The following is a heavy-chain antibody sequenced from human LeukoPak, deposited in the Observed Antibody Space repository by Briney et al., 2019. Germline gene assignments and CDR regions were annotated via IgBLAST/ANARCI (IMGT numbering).Heavy chain of an antibody. CDR3: AKAWRVVVVVPAWSDP. J-gene: IGHJ5*02. CDR1: GFTFSSYG. V-gene: IGHV3-30*02. CDR2: IRYDGSNK. D-gene: IGHD2-2*01. Sequence: GGSLRLSCAASGFTFSSYGMHWVRQAPGKGLEWVAFIRYDGSNKYYADSVKGRFTISRDNSKNTLYLQMNSLRAEDTAVYYCAKAWRVVVVVPAWSDPWGQGTLVTVSS.